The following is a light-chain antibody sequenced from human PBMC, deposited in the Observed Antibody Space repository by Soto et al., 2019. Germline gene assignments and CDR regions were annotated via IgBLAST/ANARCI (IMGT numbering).Light chain of an antibody. CDR2: DAS. CDR3: QQYNSYLYT. V-gene: IGKV1-5*01. CDR1: QSISSW. Sequence: DIQMTQSPSTLSASVGDRVTITCRASQSISSWLAWYQQKPGKAPKLLIYDASSLESGVPSRFSGSGSGTEFTLTSSSLQPDDFANYYCQQYNSYLYTFGQGTKLEIK. J-gene: IGKJ2*01.